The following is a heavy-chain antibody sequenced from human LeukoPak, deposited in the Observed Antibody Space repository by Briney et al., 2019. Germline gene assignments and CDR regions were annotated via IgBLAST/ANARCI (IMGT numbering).Heavy chain of an antibody. CDR3: ARSRADTYCGGDCYISWFDP. CDR1: GGSISSYY. CDR2: IYYSGST. D-gene: IGHD2-21*02. Sequence: SETLSLTCTVSGGSISSYYWSWIRQPPGKGLEWIGYIYYSGSTNYNPSLKSRVTISVDTSKNQFSLKLSSVTAADTAVYYCARSRADTYCGGDCYISWFDPWGQGTLVTVSS. J-gene: IGHJ5*02. V-gene: IGHV4-59*01.